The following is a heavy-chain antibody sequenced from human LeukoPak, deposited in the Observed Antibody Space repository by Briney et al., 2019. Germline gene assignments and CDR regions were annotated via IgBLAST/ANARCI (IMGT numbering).Heavy chain of an antibody. J-gene: IGHJ4*02. CDR3: ARVSNSIAVAGYAGGGNFDY. V-gene: IGHV1-2*02. CDR1: GYTFTGYY. Sequence: GASVKVSCKASGYTFTGYYMHWVRQAPGQGLEWMGWINPNSGGTNYAQKFQGRVTMTRDTSISTAYMELSRLRSDDTAVYYCARVSNSIAVAGYAGGGNFDYWGQGTLVTVSS. D-gene: IGHD6-19*01. CDR2: INPNSGGT.